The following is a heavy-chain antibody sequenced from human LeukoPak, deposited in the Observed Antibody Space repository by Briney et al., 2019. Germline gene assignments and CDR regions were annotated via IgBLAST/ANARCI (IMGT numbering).Heavy chain of an antibody. V-gene: IGHV3-23*01. CDR3: ANPPTVTTFNS. CDR2: ISGNGGNT. CDR1: GFTFSNYA. J-gene: IGHJ4*02. D-gene: IGHD4-17*01. Sequence: GGSLRLSCAASGFTFSNYAMSWVRQAPGKGLEWVSSISGNGGNTYYADSVKGRFTISRDNSKNTLYLEMNNLRAEDTAVYQCANPPTVTTFNSWGQGALVTVSS.